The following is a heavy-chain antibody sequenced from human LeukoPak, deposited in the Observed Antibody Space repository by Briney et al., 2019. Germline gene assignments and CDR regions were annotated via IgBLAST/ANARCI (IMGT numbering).Heavy chain of an antibody. CDR2: ISGGST. D-gene: IGHD6-19*01. CDR3: ASSDSSGWYTLGY. CDR1: GFTFSSYA. Sequence: GGSLRLSCAASGFTFSSYAMSWVRQAPGKGLEWVSAISGGSTYYADSVKGGFTISRDNSKNTLYLQMNSLRAEDTAVYYCASSDSSGWYTLGYWGQGTLVTVSS. J-gene: IGHJ4*02. V-gene: IGHV3-23*01.